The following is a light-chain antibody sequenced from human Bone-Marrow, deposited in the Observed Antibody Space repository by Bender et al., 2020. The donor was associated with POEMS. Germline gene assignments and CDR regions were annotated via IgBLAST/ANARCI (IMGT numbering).Light chain of an antibody. CDR1: TLPKQY. V-gene: IGLV3-25*03. Sequence: SYELTQPPSVSVSSGQTARITCSGDTLPKQYSFWYRQKPGQAPVLVIYKDIEKPSGISERFSAATSETTVTLTINVVQAGDEADYYCQSADDSVIYRVFGGRTKLTVL. CDR2: KDI. J-gene: IGLJ3*02. CDR3: QSADDSVIYRV.